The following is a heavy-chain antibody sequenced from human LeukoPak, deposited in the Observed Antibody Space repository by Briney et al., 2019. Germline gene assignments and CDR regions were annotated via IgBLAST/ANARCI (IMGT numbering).Heavy chain of an antibody. Sequence: ASVKVSCKASGGTFSSYAISWVRQAPGQGLEWMGRIIPILGIANYAQKFQGRVTITADKSTSTAYMELSSLRSEDTAVYYCARVGYDFWSGYLDYWGQGTLVTVSS. D-gene: IGHD3-3*01. J-gene: IGHJ4*02. CDR2: IIPILGIA. CDR1: GGTFSSYA. CDR3: ARVGYDFWSGYLDY. V-gene: IGHV1-69*04.